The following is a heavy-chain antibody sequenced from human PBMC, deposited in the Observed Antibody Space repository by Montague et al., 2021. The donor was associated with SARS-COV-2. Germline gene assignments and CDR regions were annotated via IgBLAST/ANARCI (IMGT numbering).Heavy chain of an antibody. CDR2: IKQSGST. J-gene: IGHJ4*02. Sequence: SETLSLTCAVYGGSFGDDHWSWIRQPPGKGLEWIGDIKQSGSTNYNPSXXSRVTISVDTSKNQFSLKLSSVTAADTAVYYCARGGGSGYRYYFDYWGQGSLVTVSS. CDR1: GGSFGDDH. V-gene: IGHV4-34*01. CDR3: ARGGGSGYRYYFDY. D-gene: IGHD3-22*01.